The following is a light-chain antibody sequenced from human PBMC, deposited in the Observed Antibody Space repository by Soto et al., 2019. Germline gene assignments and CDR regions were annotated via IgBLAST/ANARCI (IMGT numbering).Light chain of an antibody. J-gene: IGKJ1*01. V-gene: IGKV2-30*01. CDR3: MLGADWPWT. CDR2: MVS. Sequence: AVPARHPCSPPAPLGQPASDPRRYSQSLEYSDGGTYLNWYHQRPGQSPRRLIYMVSNRDSGVPDRFSGSGSGTDVSLKISRVETEDVGVDYCMLGADWPWTFGQGTKVDIK. CDR1: QSLEYSDGGTY.